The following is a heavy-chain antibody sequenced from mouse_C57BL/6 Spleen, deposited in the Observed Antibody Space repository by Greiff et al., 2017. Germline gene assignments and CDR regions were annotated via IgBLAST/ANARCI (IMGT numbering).Heavy chain of an antibody. CDR2: ISSGSSTI. CDR1: GFTFSDYG. J-gene: IGHJ4*01. Sequence: EVKLMESGGGLVKPGGSLKLSCAASGFTFSDYGMHWVRQAPEKGLEWVAYISSGSSTIYYADTVKGRFTISRDNAKNTLFLQMTSLRSEDTAMYYCARPGLYAMDYWGQGTSVTVSS. V-gene: IGHV5-17*01. CDR3: ARPGLYAMDY.